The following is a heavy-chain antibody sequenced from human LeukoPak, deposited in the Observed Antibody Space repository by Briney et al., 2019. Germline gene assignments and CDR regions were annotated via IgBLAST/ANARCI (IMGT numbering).Heavy chain of an antibody. CDR2: INHIGST. CDR3: ASAYYDILGGHFDY. Sequence: SETLSLTCAVYGGSFSGYYWSWIRQPPGKGLEWIWEINHIGSTNYNPSLKSRVTISVDTSKNQFSLKVTSVTAADTAVYYCASAYYDILGGHFDYWGQGTLVTVSS. V-gene: IGHV4-34*01. CDR1: GGSFSGYY. D-gene: IGHD3-9*01. J-gene: IGHJ4*02.